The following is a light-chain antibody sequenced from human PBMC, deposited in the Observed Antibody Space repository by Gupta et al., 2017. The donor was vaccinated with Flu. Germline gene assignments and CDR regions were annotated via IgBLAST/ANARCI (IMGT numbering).Light chain of an antibody. CDR2: LGS. J-gene: IGKJ2*01. Sequence: VTPGEPASISCRSSQSLLHSNGYTYLDWYLQKPGQSPQLLIYLGSNRASGVPDRFSGSGSGTDFTLKISRVEAEDVGVYYCMQALQTPYTFGQGTKLEI. CDR3: MQALQTPYT. V-gene: IGKV2-28*01. CDR1: QSLLHSNGYTY.